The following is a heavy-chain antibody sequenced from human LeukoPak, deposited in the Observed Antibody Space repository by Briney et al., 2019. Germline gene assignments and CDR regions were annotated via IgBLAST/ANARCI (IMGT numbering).Heavy chain of an antibody. Sequence: GASVKVSCKASGYNFSSYDITWVRQAPGQGLEWMGWISAHNGNTNYAQNFRGRVIMTTDTSTSTVYMELRSLISDDTAVYYCAKEVGEWEAPPSDAFDIWGQGTMVTVSS. CDR3: AKEVGEWEAPPSDAFDI. CDR1: GYNFSSYD. CDR2: ISAHNGNT. J-gene: IGHJ3*02. D-gene: IGHD1-26*01. V-gene: IGHV1-18*01.